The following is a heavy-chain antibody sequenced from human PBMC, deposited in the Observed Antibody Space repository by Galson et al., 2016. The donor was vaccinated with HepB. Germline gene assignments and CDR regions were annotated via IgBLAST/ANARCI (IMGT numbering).Heavy chain of an antibody. J-gene: IGHJ4*02. V-gene: IGHV3-74*01. CDR2: INPDASTI. Sequence: SLRLSCAASGFTFSTSWMHWVRQAPGRGLEWVSRINPDASTINYGDSVRGRFTISRDNAKSTLYLQMDSLRVDDTAVYYCARGGLEPVDYWGQGTLVTVSS. D-gene: IGHD1-1*01. CDR3: ARGGLEPVDY. CDR1: GFTFSTSW.